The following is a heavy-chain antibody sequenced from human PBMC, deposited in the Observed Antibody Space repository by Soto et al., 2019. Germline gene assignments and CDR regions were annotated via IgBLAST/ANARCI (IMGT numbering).Heavy chain of an antibody. CDR3: ARYEYGNSLYGVDV. J-gene: IGHJ6*02. V-gene: IGHV4-34*02. D-gene: IGHD1-7*01. CDR2: VDHRGST. CDR1: GESFSGYY. Sequence: QVHLQQRGAGLLKPSETLSLNCVVSGESFSGYYWSWIRQTPGMGLEWIGEVDHRGSTTYNPSLKKRAAISIDSSKNLCSLELTSVTAADTALYFCARYEYGNSLYGVDVWGQGTRVTVSS.